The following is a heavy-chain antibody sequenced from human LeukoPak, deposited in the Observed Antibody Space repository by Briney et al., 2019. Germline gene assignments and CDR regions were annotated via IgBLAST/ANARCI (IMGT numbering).Heavy chain of an antibody. CDR3: TAGIGHSDFDY. CDR2: VKSKTNGGTT. J-gene: IGHJ4*02. CDR1: GLTFSNAW. D-gene: IGHD6-13*01. Sequence: GGSLRLSCAASGLTFSNAWMSWVRQAPGKGLEWVGRVKSKTNGGTTAYAAPVKGRFTISRDDSKNTYLQMNSLKSDDTAVYYCTAGIGHSDFDYWGQGTLVTVSS. V-gene: IGHV3-15*01.